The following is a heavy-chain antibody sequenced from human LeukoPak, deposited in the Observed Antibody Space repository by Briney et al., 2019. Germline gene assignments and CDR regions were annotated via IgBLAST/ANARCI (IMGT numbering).Heavy chain of an antibody. CDR3: TRDANYDRPPYYFDY. D-gene: IGHD3-22*01. Sequence: QPGRSLRLSLTASGFIFGDYAMSWVRQAPGKGLEWVGFIRSKAYGGTTEYAASVKGRFTISRDDSKSIAYLQMNSLKTEDTAVYYCTRDANYDRPPYYFDYWGQGTLVTVSS. J-gene: IGHJ4*02. CDR2: IRSKAYGGTT. V-gene: IGHV3-49*04. CDR1: GFIFGDYA.